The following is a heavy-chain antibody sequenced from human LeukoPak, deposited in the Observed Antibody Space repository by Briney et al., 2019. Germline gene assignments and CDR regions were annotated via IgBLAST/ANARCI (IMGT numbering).Heavy chain of an antibody. CDR3: AGSSWSTYYYYYGMDV. CDR2: IYYSGST. Sequence: SETLSLTCTVSGGSISNYFWSWIRQPPGKGLEWIGYIYYSGSTNYNPSLKSRVTISVDTSKNQFSLKLCSVTAADTAVYYCAGSSWSTYYYYYGMDVWGKGTTVTVSS. D-gene: IGHD6-13*01. V-gene: IGHV4-59*01. CDR1: GGSISNYF. J-gene: IGHJ6*04.